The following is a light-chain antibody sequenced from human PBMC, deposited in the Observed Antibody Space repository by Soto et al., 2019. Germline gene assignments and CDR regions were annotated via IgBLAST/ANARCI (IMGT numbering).Light chain of an antibody. CDR3: QQFYRSLPSWT. CDR2: GAS. J-gene: IGKJ1*01. CDR1: QSVSSNY. Sequence: ETVLTQSPGTLSLSPGERATLSCRASQSVSSNYLAWYQHIPGQAPRLLIYGASTSATGIPDRFSGSGSATDFTLTISRLEPEDFAVYYCQQFYRSLPSWTFGQGTKVE. V-gene: IGKV3-20*01.